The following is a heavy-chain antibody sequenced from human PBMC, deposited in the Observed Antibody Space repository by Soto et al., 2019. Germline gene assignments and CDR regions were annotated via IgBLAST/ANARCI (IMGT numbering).Heavy chain of an antibody. J-gene: IGHJ5*02. Sequence: QVQLVQSGAEVKKPGSSVKVSCKASGGTFSSYAISWVRQAPGQGLEWMGGIIPIFGTANYAQKFQGRVTITADESTSTAYMELSRLRSEATAVYYCARSSLEMATIPNWFDPCGQGTLVTVSS. CDR1: GGTFSSYA. CDR2: IIPIFGTA. CDR3: ARSSLEMATIPNWFDP. D-gene: IGHD5-12*01. V-gene: IGHV1-69*01.